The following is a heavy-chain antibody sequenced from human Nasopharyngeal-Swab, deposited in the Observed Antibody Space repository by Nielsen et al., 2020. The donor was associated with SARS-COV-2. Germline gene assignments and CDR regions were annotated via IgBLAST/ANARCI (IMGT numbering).Heavy chain of an antibody. Sequence: GESLKISCAASGFTFSSYAMHWVRPAPGKGLEWVAVISYDGSNKYYADSVKGRFTISRDNSKNTLYLQMNSLRAEDTAVYYCASSSGMVQPYGMDVWGQGTTVTVSS. J-gene: IGHJ6*02. V-gene: IGHV3-30*04. CDR3: ASSSGMVQPYGMDV. CDR1: GFTFSSYA. D-gene: IGHD3-10*01. CDR2: ISYDGSNK.